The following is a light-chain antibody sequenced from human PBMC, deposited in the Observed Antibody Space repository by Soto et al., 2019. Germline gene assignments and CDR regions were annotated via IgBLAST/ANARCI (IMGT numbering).Light chain of an antibody. CDR2: EVS. J-gene: IGLJ1*01. CDR3: SSYTSSRAYV. V-gene: IGLV2-14*01. Sequence: QSALTQPASASGSPGQSITISCTGTSSDVGGYNYASWYQQQSGKAPKLMIHEVSNRPSGVSNRFSGSKSGNTASLTISGLQAEDEADYYCSSYTSSRAYVFGIGTKVTVL. CDR1: SSDVGGYNY.